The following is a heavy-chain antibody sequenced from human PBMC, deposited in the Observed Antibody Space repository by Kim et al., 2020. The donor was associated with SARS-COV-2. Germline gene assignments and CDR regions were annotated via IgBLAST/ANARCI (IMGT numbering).Heavy chain of an antibody. CDR3: SRVGAAAGEYFQH. Sequence: YAKGFTGRFVFSLDTSVSTAYLQISSLKAEDTAVYYCSRVGAAAGEYFQHWGQGTLVTVSS. D-gene: IGHD6-13*01. V-gene: IGHV7-4-1*02. J-gene: IGHJ1*01.